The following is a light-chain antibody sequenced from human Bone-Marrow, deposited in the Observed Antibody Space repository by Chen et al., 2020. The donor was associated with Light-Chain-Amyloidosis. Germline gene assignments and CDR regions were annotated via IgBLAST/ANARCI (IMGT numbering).Light chain of an antibody. Sequence: SYVLTQPSSVSVAPGQTATIACGGNNIGSTSVHWYQPTPGQAPLPVVYDDSDRPSGIPARLSGANAGNTATLTISRVEAADEGDYYCQVWDRSSDRPVFGGGTKLTVL. V-gene: IGLV3-21*02. J-gene: IGLJ3*02. CDR3: QVWDRSSDRPV. CDR2: DDS. CDR1: NIGSTS.